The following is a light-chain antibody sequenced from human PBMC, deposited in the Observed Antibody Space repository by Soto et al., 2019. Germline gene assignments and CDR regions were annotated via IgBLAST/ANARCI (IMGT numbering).Light chain of an antibody. CDR1: QNLSRYF. V-gene: IGKV3-20*01. J-gene: IGKJ5*01. Sequence: EIVLTQSPGPLAFSPGDRASPSCRASQNLSRYFLAWYQHKPGQAPRLLISGASRRATGIPDRFSGAGSGTDFTLTISRLEPEDFALYYCQQHDILPITFGQGTRLEIK. CDR3: QQHDILPIT. CDR2: GAS.